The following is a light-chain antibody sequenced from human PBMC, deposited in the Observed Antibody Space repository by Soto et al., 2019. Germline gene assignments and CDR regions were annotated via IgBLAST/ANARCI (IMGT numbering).Light chain of an antibody. CDR2: KAS. CDR1: QTISSW. CDR3: QQYNSYPVT. J-gene: IGKJ3*01. V-gene: IGKV1-5*03. Sequence: DIQMTQSPSTLSGSVGDRVTITCRASQTISSWLAWYQQKPGKAPKLLIYKASTLKSGVPSRFSGSGSGTDFTLTISSLQPEDFATYYCQQYNSYPVTFGPGTKVDIK.